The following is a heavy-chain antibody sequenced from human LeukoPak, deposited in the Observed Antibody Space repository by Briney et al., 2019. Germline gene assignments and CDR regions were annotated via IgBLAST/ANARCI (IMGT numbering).Heavy chain of an antibody. D-gene: IGHD3-10*01. CDR3: ARSHYYGSGSYYPPGYYYYYYMDV. V-gene: IGHV4-59*01. CDR2: IYYSGST. CDR1: GGSISSYY. J-gene: IGHJ6*03. Sequence: SETLSLTCTVSGGSISSYYWSWIRQPPGKGLEWIGYIYYSGSTNYNPSLKSRVTISVDTSKNQFSLKLSSVTAADTAVYYCARSHYYGSGSYYPPGYYYYYYMDVWGKGTTVTISS.